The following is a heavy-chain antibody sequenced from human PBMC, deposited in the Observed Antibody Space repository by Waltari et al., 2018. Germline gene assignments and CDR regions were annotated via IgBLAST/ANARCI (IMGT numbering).Heavy chain of an antibody. CDR2: VHGSTGRT. J-gene: IGHJ4*02. V-gene: IGHV4-4*02. D-gene: IGHD2-15*01. Sequence: QFQLQESGPGLVQPSRTLSLTCAVSGASASNTYLWNWVRQPPGKGPEWIGQVHGSTGRTNYNPSFASRVTVSLDTYNNQFSLKLTYATAADTAVYYCARDRGRGLYLDTWGPGTLVTVSP. CDR3: ARDRGRGLYLDT. CDR1: GASASNTYL.